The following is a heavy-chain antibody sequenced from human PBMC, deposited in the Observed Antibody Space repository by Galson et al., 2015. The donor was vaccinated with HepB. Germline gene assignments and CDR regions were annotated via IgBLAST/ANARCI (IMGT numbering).Heavy chain of an antibody. J-gene: IGHJ4*02. CDR2: IWYDGSNK. CDR1: GFTFSSYG. Sequence: SLRLSCAASGFTFSSYGMHWVRQAPGKGLEWVTVIWYDGSNKYYADSVKGRFTISRDNSKNTLYLQMNSLRAEDTAVYYCARDVTGYCSGGSCYSFWYWGQETLVTVSS. CDR3: ARDVTGYCSGGSCYSFWY. D-gene: IGHD2-15*01. V-gene: IGHV3-33*08.